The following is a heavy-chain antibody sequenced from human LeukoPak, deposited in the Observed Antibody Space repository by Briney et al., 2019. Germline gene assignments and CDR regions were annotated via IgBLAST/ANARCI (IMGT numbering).Heavy chain of an antibody. J-gene: IGHJ4*02. V-gene: IGHV4-59*01. CDR3: ASTYYYDSSGYYLPPYFDY. D-gene: IGHD3-22*01. CDR1: GGSISSYY. Sequence: PSETLSLTCTVSGGSISSYYWSWIRQPPGKGLEWIGYIYYSGSTNYNPSLKSRVTISVDTSKNQFSLKLSSVTAADTAVYYCASTYYYDSSGYYLPPYFDYWGQGTLVTVSS. CDR2: IYYSGST.